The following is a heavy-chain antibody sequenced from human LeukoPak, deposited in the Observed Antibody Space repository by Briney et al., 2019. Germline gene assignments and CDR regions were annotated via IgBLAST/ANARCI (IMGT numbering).Heavy chain of an antibody. J-gene: IGHJ4*02. V-gene: IGHV4-39*07. Sequence: PSETLSLTCTVSGGSISSSSYYWGWIRQPPGKGLEWIGSINYSGSTHYNPSLKSRVTISGDTSKNQFSLKLSSVTAADTAVYYCARGQNYYNSRIVVDYWGQGTLVTVFS. CDR3: ARGQNYYNSRIVVDY. CDR1: GGSISSSSYY. CDR2: INYSGST. D-gene: IGHD3-22*01.